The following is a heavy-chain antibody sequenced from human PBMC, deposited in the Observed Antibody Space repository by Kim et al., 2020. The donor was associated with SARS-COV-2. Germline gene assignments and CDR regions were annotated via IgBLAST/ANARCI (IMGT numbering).Heavy chain of an antibody. CDR2: ITSDGNSA. CDR1: GFIFSSYW. V-gene: IGHV3-74*01. Sequence: GSLRLSCAGSGFIFSSYWMHWVRQAPGKGLVWVSRITSDGNSATYADSVKGRFTISRDNAKNTLYLQMDSLRADDTAVYYCVRVLLGAGGYFQYWGQGALVSASS. J-gene: IGHJ1*01. D-gene: IGHD1-26*01. CDR3: VRVLLGAGGYFQY.